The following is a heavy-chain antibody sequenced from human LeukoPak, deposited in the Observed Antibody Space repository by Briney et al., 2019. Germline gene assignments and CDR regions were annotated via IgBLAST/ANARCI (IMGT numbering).Heavy chain of an antibody. D-gene: IGHD3-16*01. J-gene: IGHJ3*02. Sequence: ASVKVSCKASGYTFTSYAMHWVRQAPGQRLEWMGWINAGNGNTKYSQEFQGRVTITRDTSASTAYMELSSLRSDDTAVYYCARSFYGDDAFDIWGQGTMVTVSS. CDR2: INAGNGNT. V-gene: IGHV1-3*01. CDR3: ARSFYGDDAFDI. CDR1: GYTFTSYA.